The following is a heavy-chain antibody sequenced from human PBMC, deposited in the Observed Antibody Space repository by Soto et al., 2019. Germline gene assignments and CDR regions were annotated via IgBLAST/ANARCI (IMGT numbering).Heavy chain of an antibody. J-gene: IGHJ6*02. D-gene: IGHD6-13*01. Sequence: GSLRLSCAASGFTFSIAWMNWVRKTPGKGLEWVGRIKSKTDGGTTDYAAPVKGRFTISRDDSKNTLYLQMNSLKTEDTAVYYCTTDTDSLAAAPPYYYFYGMDVWGQGTTVTVSS. CDR2: IKSKTDGGTT. V-gene: IGHV3-15*07. CDR1: GFTFSIAW. CDR3: TTDTDSLAAAPPYYYFYGMDV.